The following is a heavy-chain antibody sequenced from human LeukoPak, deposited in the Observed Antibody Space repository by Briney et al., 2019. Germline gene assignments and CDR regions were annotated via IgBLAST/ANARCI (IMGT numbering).Heavy chain of an antibody. CDR1: GGSVSSGSYY. V-gene: IGHV4-61*01. J-gene: IGHJ4*02. Sequence: PSETLSLTCTVSGGSVSSGSYYWSWIRQPPGKGLEWIGYIYYSGSTNYNPSLKSRVTISVDTSKNQFSLKLSSVTAADTAVYYCARARGYSYGYDAGTSLDYWGQGTLVTVSS. D-gene: IGHD5-18*01. CDR2: IYYSGST. CDR3: ARARGYSYGYDAGTSLDY.